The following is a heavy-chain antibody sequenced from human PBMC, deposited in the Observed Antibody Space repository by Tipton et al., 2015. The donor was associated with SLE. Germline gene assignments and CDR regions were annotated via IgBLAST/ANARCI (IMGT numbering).Heavy chain of an antibody. CDR2: IYYTGST. CDR1: GGSVINYY. CDR3: ARVKTVAALDY. D-gene: IGHD2-21*02. Sequence: TLSLTCSVSGGSVINYYWGWIRQPPGKGLEWIGYIYYTGSTSYNSSLKSRVTITVDTSKAQFSLRLTSVTAADTAVYYCARVKTVAALDYWGQGILVPVSS. V-gene: IGHV4-59*02. J-gene: IGHJ4*02.